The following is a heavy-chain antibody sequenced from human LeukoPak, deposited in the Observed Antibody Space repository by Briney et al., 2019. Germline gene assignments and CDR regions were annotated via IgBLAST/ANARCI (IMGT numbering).Heavy chain of an antibody. J-gene: IGHJ6*03. CDR1: GFTFSSYW. CDR2: IKQDGSEK. Sequence: GGSLRLSCAASGFTFSSYWMSWVRQAPGKGLEWVANIKQDGSEKYYVDSVKGRFTISRDNAKNSLYLQMNSLRAEDTAVYYCARDPGSGWSYYYMDVWGKGTTVTISS. V-gene: IGHV3-7*01. CDR3: ARDPGSGWSYYYMDV. D-gene: IGHD6-19*01.